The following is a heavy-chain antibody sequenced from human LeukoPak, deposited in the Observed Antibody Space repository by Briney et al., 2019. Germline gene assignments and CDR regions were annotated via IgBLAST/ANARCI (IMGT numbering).Heavy chain of an antibody. D-gene: IGHD4-23*01. CDR1: GGTFSSYT. V-gene: IGHV1-69*04. J-gene: IGHJ4*02. CDR2: IIPILGIA. CDR3: ARDPVRGYGGNPTLFDY. Sequence: SVKLSCKASGGTFSSYTISWVRQAPGQGLEWMGRIIPILGIANYAQKFQGRVTITADKSTSTAYMELSSLRSEDTAVYYCARDPVRGYGGNPTLFDYWGQGTLVTVSS.